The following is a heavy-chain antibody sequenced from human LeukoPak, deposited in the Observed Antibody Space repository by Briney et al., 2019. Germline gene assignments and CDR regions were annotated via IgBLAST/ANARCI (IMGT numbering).Heavy chain of an antibody. J-gene: IGHJ4*02. V-gene: IGHV3-53*01. CDR3: ARSVVAAAPFDY. CDR2: IYSGGST. Sequence: GGSLRLSCAASGFTFSGNYMSWVRQAPGKGLEWVSVIYSGGSTYYSDSVKGRFTISRDNSKNTLYLQMNSLRAEDTAVYYCARSVVAAAPFDYWGQGTLVTVSS. CDR1: GFTFSGNY. D-gene: IGHD3-22*01.